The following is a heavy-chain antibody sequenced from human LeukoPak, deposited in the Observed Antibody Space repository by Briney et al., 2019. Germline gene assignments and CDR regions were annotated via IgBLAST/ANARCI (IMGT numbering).Heavy chain of an antibody. CDR2: INPNSGGT. J-gene: IGHJ4*02. V-gene: IGHV1-2*02. CDR1: GYTFTGYC. CDR3: ARRIQYSSSWTELVY. Sequence: ASVKVSCKASGYTFTGYCMHWVRQAPGQGLEWMGWINPNSGGTNYAQKFQGRVTMTRDTSISTAYMELSRLRSDDTAVYYCARRIQYSSSWTELVYWGQGTLVTVSS. D-gene: IGHD6-13*01.